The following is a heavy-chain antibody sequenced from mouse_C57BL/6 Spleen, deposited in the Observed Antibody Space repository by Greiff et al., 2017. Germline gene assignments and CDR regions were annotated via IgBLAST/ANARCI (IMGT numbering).Heavy chain of an antibody. CDR3: ARRGYGSSYWYFDG. Sequence: QVQLQQSDAELVKPGASVKISCKVSGYTFTDHTIHWMKQRPEQGLEWIGYIYPRDGNTKYNEKFKGKATLTADKSSSTAYMQLSSLTSEDSAVYCCARRGYGSSYWYFDGWGTGTTVTVSS. V-gene: IGHV1-78*01. CDR1: GYTFTDHT. D-gene: IGHD1-1*01. J-gene: IGHJ1*03. CDR2: IYPRDGNT.